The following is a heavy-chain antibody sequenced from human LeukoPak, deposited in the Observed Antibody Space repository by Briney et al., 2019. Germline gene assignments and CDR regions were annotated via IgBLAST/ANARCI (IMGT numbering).Heavy chain of an antibody. CDR2: IKSKTDGGTT. CDR3: TSVGFGPYYFDN. Sequence: GGSLRLSCMGSGFTFSDAWMSGVRQAPGKGLEWVGRIKSKTDGGTTDYAAPVKGRFTISRDDSKNTLYLQMNSLKTEDTAVYYCTSVGFGPYYFDNWGQGTLVTVSS. J-gene: IGHJ4*02. V-gene: IGHV3-15*01. D-gene: IGHD3-10*01. CDR1: GFTFSDAW.